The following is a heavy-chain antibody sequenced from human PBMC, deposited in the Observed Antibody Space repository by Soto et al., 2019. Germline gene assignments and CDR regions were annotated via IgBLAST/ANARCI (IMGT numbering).Heavy chain of an antibody. CDR1: GFTFSSYG. D-gene: IGHD2-2*02. Sequence: GGSLRLSCAASGFTFSSYGMHWFRQAPGKGLEWVAVISYDGSNKYYADSVKGRFTISRDNSKNTLYLQMNSLRAEDTAVYYCAKDFWYCSSTSCYRGYYYYYYYGMDVWGQGTTVTVSS. CDR3: AKDFWYCSSTSCYRGYYYYYYYGMDV. V-gene: IGHV3-30*18. CDR2: ISYDGSNK. J-gene: IGHJ6*02.